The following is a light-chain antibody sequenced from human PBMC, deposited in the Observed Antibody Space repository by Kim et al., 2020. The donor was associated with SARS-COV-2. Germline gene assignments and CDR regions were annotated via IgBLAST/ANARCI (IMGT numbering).Light chain of an antibody. CDR3: SSYTSSSTWV. Sequence: QSALTQPASVSGSPGQSITISCTGTSSDVGGYNYVSWYQQYPGKAPKLMIYDVSKRPSGVSNCFSGSKSGNTASLTISGLQAEDEADYYCSSYTSSSTWVFGGGTQLTVL. J-gene: IGLJ3*02. V-gene: IGLV2-14*01. CDR1: SSDVGGYNY. CDR2: DVS.